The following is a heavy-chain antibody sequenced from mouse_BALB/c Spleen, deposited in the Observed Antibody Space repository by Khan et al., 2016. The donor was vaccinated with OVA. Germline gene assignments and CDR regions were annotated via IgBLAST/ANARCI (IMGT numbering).Heavy chain of an antibody. V-gene: IGHV14-3*02. CDR3: APAGTGDYFDY. Sequence: IQLVQSGAELVKPGASVKLSCTASGFNIKDTHMHWVKQRPEQGLEWIGRIDPANDNSKYDPRFQGKATITAAPSSNTAYLHLSSLTSEDTAVDYCAPAGTGDYFDYWGEGTTLTGSS. CDR2: IDPANDNS. CDR1: GFNIKDTH. J-gene: IGHJ2*01. D-gene: IGHD4-1*01.